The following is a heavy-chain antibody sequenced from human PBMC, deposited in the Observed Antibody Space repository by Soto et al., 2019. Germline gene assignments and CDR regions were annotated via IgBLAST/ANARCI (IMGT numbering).Heavy chain of an antibody. J-gene: IGHJ5*02. CDR2: MHHSGSI. CDR1: GDSISNNKW. Sequence: SEALSLTCSVSGDSISNNKWWSWVRQPPGKGLEWIGEMHHSGSIHYNASLKSRATLSVDKSRNQFSLQLTSVTAADTALYYCARDVTSNHNCFDLWGHGTLVTVSS. V-gene: IGHV4-4*02. CDR3: ARDVTSNHNCFDL. D-gene: IGHD2-2*01.